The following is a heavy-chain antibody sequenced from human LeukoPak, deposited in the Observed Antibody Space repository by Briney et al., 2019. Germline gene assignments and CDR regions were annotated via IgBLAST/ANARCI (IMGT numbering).Heavy chain of an antibody. Sequence: GASVKVSCKASGYTFTSYGISWVRQAPGQGLEWMGWNSAYNGNTNYAQKLQGRVTMTTDTSTSTAYMELSSLRSDDTAVYYCARDLNSGPRGGVVPAAMLYWGQGTLVTVSS. CDR2: NSAYNGNT. V-gene: IGHV1-18*01. D-gene: IGHD2-2*01. CDR3: ARDLNSGPRGGVVPAAMLY. J-gene: IGHJ4*02. CDR1: GYTFTSYG.